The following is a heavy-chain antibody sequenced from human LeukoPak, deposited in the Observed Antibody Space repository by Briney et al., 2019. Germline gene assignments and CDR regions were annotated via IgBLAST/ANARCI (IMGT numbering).Heavy chain of an antibody. Sequence: GGSLRLSCATSGFTFTCCGMHWVRQASGKGLEWVAAISSSDGNSKYYADSVKGRFTISRDNSKNTVYLQMNSLRADDTAVYYCAKWSGNRPLYYFDYWGQGTLVYVSS. D-gene: IGHD3-3*01. V-gene: IGHV3-30*18. J-gene: IGHJ4*02. CDR1: GFTFTCCG. CDR3: AKWSGNRPLYYFDY. CDR2: ISSSDGNSK.